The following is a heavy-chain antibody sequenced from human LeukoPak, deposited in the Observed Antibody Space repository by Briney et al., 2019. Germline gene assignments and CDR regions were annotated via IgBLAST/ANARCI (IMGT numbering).Heavy chain of an antibody. J-gene: IGHJ4*02. CDR3: ARVDYYGSGSYSPDY. Sequence: ASVKVSCKASGYAFTRYGISWVRQAPGQGLEWMGWISAYNGNTNYAQKLQGRVTMTTDTSTSTAYMELRSLRSDDTAVYYCARVDYYGSGSYSPDYWGQGTLVTVSS. CDR2: ISAYNGNT. D-gene: IGHD3-10*01. CDR1: GYAFTRYG. V-gene: IGHV1-18*01.